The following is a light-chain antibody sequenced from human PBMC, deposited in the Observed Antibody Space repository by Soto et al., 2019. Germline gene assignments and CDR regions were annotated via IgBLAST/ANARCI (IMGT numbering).Light chain of an antibody. Sequence: QSALTQPRSVSGSPGQSVTISCTGTSSDVGGYNYVSWYQQHPGKAPKLMIYDVSKRPSGDPDRFSGSKSGNTASLTISGLQAEDEADYYCCSYAGSYTYGFGTGTKVTVL. CDR1: SSDVGGYNY. CDR3: CSYAGSYTYG. V-gene: IGLV2-11*01. J-gene: IGLJ1*01. CDR2: DVS.